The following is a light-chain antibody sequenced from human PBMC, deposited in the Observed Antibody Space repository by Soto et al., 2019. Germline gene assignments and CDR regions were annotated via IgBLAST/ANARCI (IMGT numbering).Light chain of an antibody. J-gene: IGKJ3*01. CDR2: GAS. CDR1: QSVSSSY. V-gene: IGKV3-20*01. Sequence: EIVLTQSPGTLSLSPGERATLSCRASQSVSSSYLVWYQQKPGQAPRLLVYGASSRATGVPDRFSGSGSGTDFTLTISRLEPEDFAVYYCQHYRSAPFTFGPGTKVDI. CDR3: QHYRSAPFT.